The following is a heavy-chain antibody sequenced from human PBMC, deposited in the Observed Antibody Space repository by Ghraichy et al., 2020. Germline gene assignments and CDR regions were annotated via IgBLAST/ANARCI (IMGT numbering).Heavy chain of an antibody. CDR2: ISSISTI. CDR1: GFTFGSYS. J-gene: IGHJ3*02. CDR3: ARGTGRGRDAFDI. V-gene: IGHV3-48*02. Sequence: GESLNISCAASGFTFGSYSMNWVRQAPGKGLEWVSYISSISTIYNADSVKGRFTISRDIAKNSLYLQMNSLRDEDTAVYYCARGTGRGRDAFDIWGQGTMVTVSS. D-gene: IGHD1-1*01.